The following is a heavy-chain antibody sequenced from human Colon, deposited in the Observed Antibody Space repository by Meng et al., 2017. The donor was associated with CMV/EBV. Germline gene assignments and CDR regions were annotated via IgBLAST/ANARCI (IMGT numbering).Heavy chain of an antibody. Sequence: GESLKISCAGSGFIFSSYWMHWVRQAPGKGLVWVSRINSDGSSTSYADSVKGRFTISRDNVKNTLYLQMNSLRAEDTAVYYCARGDCSSTSCYTFRYYYYYYGMDVWGQGTTVTVSS. CDR2: INSDGSST. V-gene: IGHV3-74*01. D-gene: IGHD2-2*02. CDR1: GFIFSSYW. CDR3: ARGDCSSTSCYTFRYYYYYYGMDV. J-gene: IGHJ6*02.